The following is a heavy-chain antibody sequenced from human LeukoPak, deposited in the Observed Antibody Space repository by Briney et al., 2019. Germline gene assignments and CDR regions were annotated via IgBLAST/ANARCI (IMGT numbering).Heavy chain of an antibody. J-gene: IGHJ4*02. Sequence: SQTLSLTCAISGDSVSSNSAAWNWIRQSPSRGLEWLGRTYYRSKWFNDYAVSVKSRITINPDTSKNQFSLQLNAVTPEDTAVYYCARAGDRSGYYPDYWGQGTLVTVSS. CDR1: GDSVSSNSAA. D-gene: IGHD3-22*01. CDR3: ARAGDRSGYYPDY. V-gene: IGHV6-1*01. CDR2: TYYRSKWFN.